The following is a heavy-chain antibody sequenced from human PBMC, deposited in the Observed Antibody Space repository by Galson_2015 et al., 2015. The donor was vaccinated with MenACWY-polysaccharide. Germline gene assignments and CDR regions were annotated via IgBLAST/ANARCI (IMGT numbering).Heavy chain of an antibody. CDR1: GSRFSHSG. CDR2: IQYDGSIK. V-gene: IGHV3-33*05. CDR3: AREGSRIVFHAFDI. J-gene: IGHJ3*02. Sequence: SLRLSCAASGSRFSHSGMHWVRQAPGKGLEWVAVIQYDGSIKAFADSVKGRFTISRDNSKNTLFLEMNSLRAEDTAVYFCAREGSRIVFHAFDIWGQGTMVTVSS. D-gene: IGHD6-13*01.